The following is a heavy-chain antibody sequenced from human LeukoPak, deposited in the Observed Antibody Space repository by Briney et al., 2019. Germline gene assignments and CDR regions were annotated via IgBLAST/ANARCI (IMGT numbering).Heavy chain of an antibody. D-gene: IGHD3-3*01. Sequence: GGSLRLSCAASGFTFSTYVMTWVRQAPGKGLEWVSAILGSGGGTYYADSVKGRFTISRDNSKNTLYLQMNSLRAEDTALYFCAKNTEGGHDFAQTPYYFDCWGQGTLVTVSS. V-gene: IGHV3-23*01. CDR1: GFTFSTYV. CDR2: ILGSGGGT. J-gene: IGHJ4*02. CDR3: AKNTEGGHDFAQTPYYFDC.